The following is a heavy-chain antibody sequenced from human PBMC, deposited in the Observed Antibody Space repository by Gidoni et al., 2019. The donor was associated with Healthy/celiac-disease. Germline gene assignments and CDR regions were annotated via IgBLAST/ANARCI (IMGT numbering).Heavy chain of an antibody. V-gene: IGHV3-33*01. CDR2: IWYDGSNK. J-gene: IGHJ3*02. Sequence: QVQLVESGGGVVQPGRSLRLPCAASGFTFRSYGMHWVRQAPGKGLEWVAVIWYDGSNKYYADSVKGRFTISRDNSKNTLYLQMNSLRAEDTAVYYCARGRGYCSSTSCYLLDAFDIWGQGTMVTVSS. CDR1: GFTFRSYG. CDR3: ARGRGYCSSTSCYLLDAFDI. D-gene: IGHD2-2*01.